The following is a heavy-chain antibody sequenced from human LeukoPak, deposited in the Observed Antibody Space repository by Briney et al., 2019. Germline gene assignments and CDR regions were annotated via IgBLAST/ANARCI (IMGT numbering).Heavy chain of an antibody. J-gene: IGHJ4*02. CDR2: IHYSGAT. CDR1: GGSFSGYY. D-gene: IGHD1-1*01. Sequence: SETLSLTCVVYGGSFSGYYWTWIRQPPGKGLEWIGEIHYSGATSYKPSLKSRVTISGDTSKDQVSLNLRSVTAADTAVYYCARGRLDGYYFDYWGQGALATVSS. CDR3: ARGRLDGYYFDY. V-gene: IGHV4-34*01.